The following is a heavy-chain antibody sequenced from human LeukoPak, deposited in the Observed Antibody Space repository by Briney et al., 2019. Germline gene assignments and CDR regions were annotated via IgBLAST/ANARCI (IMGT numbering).Heavy chain of an antibody. CDR3: AKLVYGDYYFDY. J-gene: IGHJ4*02. V-gene: IGHV3-23*01. CDR1: GFTFSSYA. D-gene: IGHD4-17*01. Sequence: GGSLRLSCAASGFTFSSYAMSWVRQAPGKGLEWVSATSGSGGSTYYADSVKGRFTISRDNSKNTLYLQMNSLRAEDTAVYYCAKLVYGDYYFDYWGQGTLVTVSS. CDR2: TSGSGGST.